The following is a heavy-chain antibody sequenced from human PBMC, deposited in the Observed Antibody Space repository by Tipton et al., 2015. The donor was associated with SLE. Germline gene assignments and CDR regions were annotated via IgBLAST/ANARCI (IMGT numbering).Heavy chain of an antibody. D-gene: IGHD2-15*01. J-gene: IGHJ4*02. V-gene: IGHV4-59*01. Sequence: TLSLTCAVYGGSFSGYYWSWIRQPSGKGLEWIGYIYYIGSTNYNPSLKSRVTISVDTSKNQFSLKLSPVTAADTAVYYCARDISRYCSGGSCYSRPVYFDYWGQGTLVTVSS. CDR1: GGSFSGYY. CDR2: IYYIGST. CDR3: ARDISRYCSGGSCYSRPVYFDY.